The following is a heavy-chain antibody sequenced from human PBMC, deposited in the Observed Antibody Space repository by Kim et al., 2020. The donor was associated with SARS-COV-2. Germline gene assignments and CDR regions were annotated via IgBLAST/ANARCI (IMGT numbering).Heavy chain of an antibody. CDR1: GGSISSSSYY. CDR2: IYYSGST. CDR3: ARRQGGRYFDWEKGMNWFDP. Sequence: SETLSLTCTVSGGSISSSSYYWGWIRQPPGKGLEWIGSIYYSGSTYYNPSLKSRVTISVDTSKNQFSLKLSSVTAADTAVYYCARRQGGRYFDWEKGMNWFDPWGQGTLVTVSS. V-gene: IGHV4-39*01. J-gene: IGHJ5*02. D-gene: IGHD3-9*01.